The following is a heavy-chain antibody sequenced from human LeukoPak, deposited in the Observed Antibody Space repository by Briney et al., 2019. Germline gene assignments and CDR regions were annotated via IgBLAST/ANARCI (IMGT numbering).Heavy chain of an antibody. D-gene: IGHD7-27*01. CDR3: ARDRNWGTYYFDY. J-gene: IGHJ4*02. Sequence: GGSLRLSCAASGFTFSSYAMNWVRQAPGKGLEWVSAISGGGGTTYYADSVKGRFTISRDNAKNSLYLQMNSLRAEDTAVYYCARDRNWGTYYFDYWGQGTLVTVSS. CDR1: GFTFSSYA. CDR2: ISGGGGTT. V-gene: IGHV3-23*01.